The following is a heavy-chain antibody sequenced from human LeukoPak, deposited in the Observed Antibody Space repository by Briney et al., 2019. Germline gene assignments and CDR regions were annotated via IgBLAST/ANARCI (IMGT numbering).Heavy chain of an antibody. CDR2: IIPILDIA. Sequence: GASVKVSCKASGGTFSSYAISWVRQAPGQGLEWMGRIIPILDIANYAQKFQGRVTITADKSTSTAYMELSSLRSEDTAVYYCARDSFPTIAVAGTGDYWGQGTLVTVSS. D-gene: IGHD6-19*01. CDR1: GGTFSSYA. CDR3: ARDSFPTIAVAGTGDY. J-gene: IGHJ4*02. V-gene: IGHV1-69*04.